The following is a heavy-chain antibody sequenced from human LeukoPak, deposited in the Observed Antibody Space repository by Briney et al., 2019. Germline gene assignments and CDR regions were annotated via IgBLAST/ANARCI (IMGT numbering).Heavy chain of an antibody. CDR3: ARAGDYYGSGSYYILFDY. V-gene: IGHV1-46*01. J-gene: IGHJ4*02. CDR1: GYSFTSYY. Sequence: ASVKVSCKASGYSFTSYYMHWVRQAPGQGLEWMGIINTSGGSTSYAQKFQGRVTMTRDMSTSTVYMELSSLRSEDTAVYYCARAGDYYGSGSYYILFDYWGQGTLVTVSS. D-gene: IGHD3-10*01. CDR2: INTSGGST.